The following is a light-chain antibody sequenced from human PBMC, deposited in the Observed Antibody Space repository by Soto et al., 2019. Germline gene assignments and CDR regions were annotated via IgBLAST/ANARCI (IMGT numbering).Light chain of an antibody. Sequence: DIQMTQSPSTLSASAGYIVPVTCRNSQSISSWWAWSQKKPGKATKILIYDAISLESGVPSRFSGSRSGTEFTLTISSLQPDDFATYYCKQYISYSRTFGQGTKVDIK. CDR2: DAI. CDR3: KQYISYSRT. CDR1: QSISSW. V-gene: IGKV1-5*01. J-gene: IGKJ1*01.